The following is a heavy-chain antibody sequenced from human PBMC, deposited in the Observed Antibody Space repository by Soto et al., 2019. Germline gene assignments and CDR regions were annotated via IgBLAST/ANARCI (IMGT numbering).Heavy chain of an antibody. V-gene: IGHV4-4*02. D-gene: IGHD3-10*01. CDR3: ARKGYYGSGTFDY. CDR1: GGSISTSKW. J-gene: IGHJ4*02. Sequence: SETLSLTCAVSGGSISTSKWWSWVRQPPEKGLEWIGEIYHSGSTNYNPSLKSRVTISVDKSKNQFSLKLTSVTAADTAVYYCARKGYYGSGTFDYWGQGTLVTVS. CDR2: IYHSGST.